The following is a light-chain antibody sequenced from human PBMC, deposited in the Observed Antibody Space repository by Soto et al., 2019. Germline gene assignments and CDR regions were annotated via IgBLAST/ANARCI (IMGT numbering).Light chain of an antibody. CDR2: DDR. V-gene: IGLV3-21*02. CDR1: NIGRKS. J-gene: IGLJ2*01. Sequence: SYELTQPPSVSVAPGQTARITCGGSNIGRKSVHWYQQKPGQATVVVVYDDRDRPSGIPERFSGSNSGNTATLTISRVEAGDEADYYCQLWDSNSDHVVFGGGTKLTVL. CDR3: QLWDSNSDHVV.